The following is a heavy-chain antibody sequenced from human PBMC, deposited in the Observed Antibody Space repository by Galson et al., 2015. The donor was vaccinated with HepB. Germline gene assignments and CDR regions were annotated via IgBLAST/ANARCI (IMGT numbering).Heavy chain of an antibody. CDR2: SSGSGGVT. J-gene: IGHJ5*02. CDR1: GFTFSSYA. CDR3: ARESQWRPGGRNCWFDP. D-gene: IGHD2-8*02. Sequence: SLRLSCAASGFTFSSYAMNWVRQAPGKGLEWVSVSSGSGGVTYYADSVKGRFTISRDNSKNKVYLQMSSLRAEDTAIYYCARESQWRPGGRNCWFDPWGQGTLVTVSS. V-gene: IGHV3-23*01.